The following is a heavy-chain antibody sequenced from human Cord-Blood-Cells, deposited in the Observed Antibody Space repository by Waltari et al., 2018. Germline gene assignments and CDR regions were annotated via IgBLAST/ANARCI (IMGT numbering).Heavy chain of an antibody. V-gene: IGHV4-39*01. CDR2: IYYSGST. CDR1: GGSISSRSYY. D-gene: IGHD3-3*01. CDR3: ARRLATIFGVVIGFDY. Sequence: QLQLQESGPGLVKPSETLCLTCTVSGGSISSRSYYWGWIRQPPGKGLEWIGSIYYSGSTYYNPSLKSRVTISVDTSKNQFALKLSSVTAADTAVYYCARRLATIFGVVIGFDYWGQGTLVTVSS. J-gene: IGHJ4*02.